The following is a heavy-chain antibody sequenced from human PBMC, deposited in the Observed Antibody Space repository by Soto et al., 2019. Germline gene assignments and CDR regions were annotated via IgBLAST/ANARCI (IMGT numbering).Heavy chain of an antibody. CDR1: GFTFSDYF. CDR3: AREYTAYNYNVDF. Sequence: QVQLVESGGALVKPGGSLRLSCAASGFTFSDYFMTWIRQAPGEGLEWVADISTSDRIRNYADSVKGRFTISRDNAKNSLYLQMNSLCADDTDVYFCAREYTAYNYNVDFWGQGTVFTVSS. V-gene: IGHV3-11*01. D-gene: IGHD3-10*01. CDR2: ISTSDRIR. J-gene: IGHJ4*02.